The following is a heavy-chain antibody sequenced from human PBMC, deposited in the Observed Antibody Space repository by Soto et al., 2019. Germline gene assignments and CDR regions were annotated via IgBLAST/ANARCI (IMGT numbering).Heavy chain of an antibody. CDR3: ARGNTAMVSFWRDY. CDR1: GGSISSYY. CDR2: IYYSGST. J-gene: IGHJ4*02. V-gene: IGHV4-59*01. Sequence: SETLSLTCAVSGGSISSYYWSWIRQPPGKGLEWIGYIYYSGSTNYNPSLKSRVTISVDTSKNQFSLKLSSVTAADTAVYYCARGNTAMVSFWRDYWGQGTLVTVSS. D-gene: IGHD5-18*01.